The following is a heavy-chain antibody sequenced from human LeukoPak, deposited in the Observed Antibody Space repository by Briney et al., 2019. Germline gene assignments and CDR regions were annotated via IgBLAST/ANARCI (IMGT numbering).Heavy chain of an antibody. CDR1: GGSISSYY. D-gene: IGHD2/OR15-2a*01. CDR2: IYYSGST. V-gene: IGHV4-59*12. Sequence: SETLSLTCTVSGGSISSYYWSWIRQPPGKGLEWIGYIYYSGSTNYNPSLKSRVTISVDTSKNQFSLKLSSVTAADTAVYYCARDGADVNYFDYWGQGTLVTVSS. CDR3: ARDGADVNYFDY. J-gene: IGHJ4*02.